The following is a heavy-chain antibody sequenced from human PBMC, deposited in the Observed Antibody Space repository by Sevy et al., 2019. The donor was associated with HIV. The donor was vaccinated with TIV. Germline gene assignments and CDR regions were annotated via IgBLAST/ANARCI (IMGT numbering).Heavy chain of an antibody. CDR3: ARSLGNYYGSGTYQEDWFDP. D-gene: IGHD3-10*01. V-gene: IGHV3-21*01. CDR2: ISSSSSYI. Sequence: GGSLRLSCAASGFTFSIYTMNWVRQAPGKGLEWVSSISSSSSYIYYTDSEKGRFSISRDNAKNALFLQMNSLRAEDTAVYYCARSLGNYYGSGTYQEDWFDPWGQGTLVTVSS. J-gene: IGHJ5*02. CDR1: GFTFSIYT.